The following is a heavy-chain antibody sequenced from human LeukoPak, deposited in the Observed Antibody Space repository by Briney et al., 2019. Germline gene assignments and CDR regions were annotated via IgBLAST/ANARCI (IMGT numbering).Heavy chain of an antibody. CDR1: GFTFSNYW. CDR2: IKQDGSET. Sequence: GGSLRLSCVASGFTFSNYWMHWVRQPPGKGLEWVANIKQDGSETYYVDSVKGRFTISRDNAKNSLHLQMNSLRAEDTAVYYCAREWSATKTFDSWGQGTLVTVSS. CDR3: AREWSATKTFDS. D-gene: IGHD5-12*01. V-gene: IGHV3-7*01. J-gene: IGHJ4*02.